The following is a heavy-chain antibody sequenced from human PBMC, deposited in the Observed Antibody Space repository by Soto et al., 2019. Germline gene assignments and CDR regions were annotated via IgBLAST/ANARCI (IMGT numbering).Heavy chain of an antibody. CDR1: GFTFSSYS. J-gene: IGHJ1*01. D-gene: IGHD2-8*01. Sequence: GGSLRLSCAASGFTFSSYSMNWVRQAPGKGLEWVSSISSSSSYIYYADSVKGRFTISRDNAKNSLYLQMNSLRAEDTAVYYCARGILNRADAEYFQHWGQGTLVTVSS. V-gene: IGHV3-21*01. CDR2: ISSSSSYI. CDR3: ARGILNRADAEYFQH.